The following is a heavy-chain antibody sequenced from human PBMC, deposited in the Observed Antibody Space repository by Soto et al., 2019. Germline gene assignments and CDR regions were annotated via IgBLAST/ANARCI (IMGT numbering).Heavy chain of an antibody. CDR2: INHSGGT. V-gene: IGHV4-34*01. CDR3: ARGPGGYYYYGMDV. Sequence: PSETLSLTCAVYGGSFSGYYWSWIRQPPGKGLEWIGEINHSGGTNYNPSLKSRVTISVDTSKNQFSLKLSSVTAADTAVYYCARGPGGYYYYGMDVWGQGTTVTVSS. CDR1: GGSFSGYY. D-gene: IGHD3-10*01. J-gene: IGHJ6*02.